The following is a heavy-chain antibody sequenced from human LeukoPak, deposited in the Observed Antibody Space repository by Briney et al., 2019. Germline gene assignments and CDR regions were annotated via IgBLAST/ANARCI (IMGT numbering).Heavy chain of an antibody. J-gene: IGHJ4*02. V-gene: IGHV3-53*01. Sequence: GGSLKLSCAASGFAVSSNYMSWVRQAPGKALEWVSLIYTDGRTYHADSVKGRFTISRDNSNNTLYLQMNSLRAEDTAVYYCARGVTFGSGTYYEYYWGQGTLVTVSS. CDR1: GFAVSSNY. CDR3: ARGVTFGSGTYYEYY. CDR2: IYTDGRT. D-gene: IGHD3-10*01.